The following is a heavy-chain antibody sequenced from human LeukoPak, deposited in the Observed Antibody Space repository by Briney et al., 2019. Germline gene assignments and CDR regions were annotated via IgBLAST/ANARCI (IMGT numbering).Heavy chain of an antibody. J-gene: IGHJ6*03. Sequence: GGSLRLSCAASGFTFSSYSMNWVRQAPGKGLEWVSSISSSSSYIYYAVSVKGRFTISRDNAKNSLYLQMNSLRAEDTAVYYCARGASSYYYGSGSYYNPHYYYYMDVWGKGTTVTISS. CDR2: ISSSSSYI. V-gene: IGHV3-21*01. CDR3: ARGASSYYYGSGSYYNPHYYYYMDV. CDR1: GFTFSSYS. D-gene: IGHD3-10*01.